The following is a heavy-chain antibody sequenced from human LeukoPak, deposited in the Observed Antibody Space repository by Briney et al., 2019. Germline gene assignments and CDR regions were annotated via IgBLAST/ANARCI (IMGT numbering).Heavy chain of an antibody. CDR2: IYSGGST. Sequence: GGSLRLSCAASGFTVSSNYMSWVRQAPGKGLEWVSVIYSGGSTYYADSVKGRFTISRDNSKNTLYLQMNSLRAEDTAVYYCAKSWRYCSGGSCWTYYFDYWGQGTLVTVSS. CDR1: GFTVSSNY. V-gene: IGHV3-53*01. CDR3: AKSWRYCSGGSCWTYYFDY. D-gene: IGHD2-15*01. J-gene: IGHJ4*02.